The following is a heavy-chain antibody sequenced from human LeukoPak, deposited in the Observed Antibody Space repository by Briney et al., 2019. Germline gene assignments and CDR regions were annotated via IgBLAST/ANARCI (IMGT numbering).Heavy chain of an antibody. D-gene: IGHD4-17*01. CDR1: GYTFTSYD. CDR2: ISAYNGNT. Sequence: GASVKVSCKASGYTFTSYDINWVRQAPGQGLEWMGWISAYNGNTNYAQKLQGRVTMTTDTSTSTAYMELRSLRSDDTAVYYCARLSRDGDYGVGCMDYWGQGTLVTVSS. CDR3: ARLSRDGDYGVGCMDY. J-gene: IGHJ4*02. V-gene: IGHV1-18*01.